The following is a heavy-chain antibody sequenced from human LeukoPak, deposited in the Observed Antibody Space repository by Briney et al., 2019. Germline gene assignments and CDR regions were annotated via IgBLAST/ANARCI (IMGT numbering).Heavy chain of an antibody. CDR3: ARSARVEPGTGYYFDS. D-gene: IGHD2-15*01. CDR2: ILTNGNT. J-gene: IGHJ4*02. CDR1: GGSINGYF. Sequence: SETLSLTCTVSGGSINGYFWSWMRQPAGKGLEWIGRILTNGNTDYNPSLNSRVTMSMDTSRNQSSLKLRSVSAADTAVYYCARSARVEPGTGYYFDSWGRGTLVTVSS. V-gene: IGHV4-4*07.